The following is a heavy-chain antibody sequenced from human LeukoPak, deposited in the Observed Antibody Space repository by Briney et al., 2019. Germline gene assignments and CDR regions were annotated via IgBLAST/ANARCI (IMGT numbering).Heavy chain of an antibody. J-gene: IGHJ4*02. CDR2: IYYSGST. CDR3: ARRLSGSYHFDY. Sequence: PSETLSLTCTVSGGSISSYYWSWIRQPPGKGLEWIRDIYYSGSTNYNPSLKSRVTISVDTSKNQFSLKLSSVTAADTAVYYCARRLSGSYHFDYWGQGTLVTVSS. CDR1: GGSISSYY. V-gene: IGHV4-59*08. D-gene: IGHD1-26*01.